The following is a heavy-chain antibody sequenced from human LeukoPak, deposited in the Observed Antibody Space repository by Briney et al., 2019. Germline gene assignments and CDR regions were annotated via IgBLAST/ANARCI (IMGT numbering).Heavy chain of an antibody. CDR1: GGSISSDDYY. Sequence: SQTLSLTCTVSGGSISSDDYYWSWIRQPPGKGLEWIGYIYNSGTTYYNPSLKRRVTISIDTSKNHFSLKLSSVTAADTALYYCARASNSWYWFDHWGQGTLVTVSS. V-gene: IGHV4-30-4*01. CDR3: ARASNSWYWFDH. CDR2: IYNSGTT. D-gene: IGHD1-14*01. J-gene: IGHJ5*02.